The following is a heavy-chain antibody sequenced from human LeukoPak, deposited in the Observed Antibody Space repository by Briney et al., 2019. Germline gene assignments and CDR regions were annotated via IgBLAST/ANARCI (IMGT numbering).Heavy chain of an antibody. J-gene: IGHJ5*02. V-gene: IGHV3-7*01. CDR3: ARDLGQYYDTSDNWFDP. CDR2: INQDGSEK. CDR1: GFTFSSYS. D-gene: IGHD3-22*01. Sequence: GGSLRLSCAASGFTFSSYSMNWVRQAPGKGLEWVPSINQDGSEKYYVDSVKGRFTISRDNAKNSLYLQMNSLRAEDTAVYYCARDLGQYYDTSDNWFDPWGQGTLVTVSS.